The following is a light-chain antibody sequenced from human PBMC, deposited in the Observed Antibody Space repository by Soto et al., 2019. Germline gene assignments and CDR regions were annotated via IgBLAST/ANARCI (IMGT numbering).Light chain of an antibody. V-gene: IGKV1-33*01. CDR2: DAS. CDR3: QQYNDLPRT. CDR1: HDISNY. Sequence: DIQMTQSPSSVSASVGDRVTFTCQASHDISNYLNWYQQKPGKAPKLLIYDASKLQTGVPSRFSGSGSGTDFTFTISSLQPEDFATYYCQQYNDLPRTFGQGTKVDIK. J-gene: IGKJ1*01.